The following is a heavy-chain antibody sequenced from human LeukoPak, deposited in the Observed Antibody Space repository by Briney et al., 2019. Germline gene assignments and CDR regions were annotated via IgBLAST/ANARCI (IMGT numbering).Heavy chain of an antibody. V-gene: IGHV4-30-2*01. CDR2: IYHSGST. J-gene: IGHJ4*02. CDR3: ARAVGSESYVMFDY. D-gene: IGHD3-10*01. Sequence: SQTLSLTCAVSGGSISSGGYSWSWIRQPPGKGLEWIGYIYHSGSTYYNPSLKSRVTISVDRSKNQFSLKLSSVTAADTAVYYCARAVGSESYVMFDYWGQGTLVTVSS. CDR1: GGSISSGGYS.